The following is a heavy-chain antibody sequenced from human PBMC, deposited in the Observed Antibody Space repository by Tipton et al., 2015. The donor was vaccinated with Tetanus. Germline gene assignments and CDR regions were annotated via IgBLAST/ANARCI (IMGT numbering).Heavy chain of an antibody. V-gene: IGHV3-30-3*01. CDR2: ISYDGSNE. J-gene: IGHJ4*02. D-gene: IGHD6-6*01. CDR1: GFTFSSYA. CDR3: AREYTSRAARQGLDQ. Sequence: SLRLSCGGSGFTFSSYAMHWVRQAPGKGLEWMAAISYDGSNEYYEDSVKGRFTISRDNSDNTLYLQLNSLRADDTAVYFCAREYTSRAARQGLDQWGQGTLVTVSS.